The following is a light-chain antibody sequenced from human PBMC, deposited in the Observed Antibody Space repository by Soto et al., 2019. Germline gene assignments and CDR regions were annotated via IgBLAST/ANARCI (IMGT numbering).Light chain of an antibody. V-gene: IGKV1-9*01. CDR3: QQLNSFPIR. CDR1: QGIANF. J-gene: IGKJ3*01. CDR2: GAS. Sequence: IQLTQSPSSLSASVGDRVTISCRASQGIANFLAWYQQKPGKAPKLLIYGASTLQSGVPSRFSGSGSGTDFTLTISSLQPEYFATYYCQQLNSFPIRVGPGTKVDIK.